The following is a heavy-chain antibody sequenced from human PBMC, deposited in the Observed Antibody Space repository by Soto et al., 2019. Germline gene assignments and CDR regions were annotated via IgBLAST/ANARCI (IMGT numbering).Heavy chain of an antibody. J-gene: IGHJ2*01. V-gene: IGHV4-28*01. CDR1: GYSISNNNW. CDR3: ARKQAGNYWYFDP. Sequence: QVQLQESGPGLVKPSDTLSLTCVVSGYSISNNNWCGWIRQPPGKGLEWIGYIYYSGSTYYNTSLESRVTMSVDPSKNQFSLTLTSVTAVDTAMYYCARKQAGNYWYFDPWGRGTLVTVSS. CDR2: IYYSGST.